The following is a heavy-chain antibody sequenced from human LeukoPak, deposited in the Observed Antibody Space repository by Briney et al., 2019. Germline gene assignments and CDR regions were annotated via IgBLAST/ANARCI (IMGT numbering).Heavy chain of an antibody. CDR1: GFTFSSYS. V-gene: IGHV3-48*02. D-gene: IGHD5-12*01. CDR3: ARCGYGGYEFDY. J-gene: IGHJ4*02. Sequence: GGSLRLSCAASGFTFSSYSMSWVRQAPGKGLEWVSYISSTIYYADSVKGRFTTYRDNAKNSVYLQLNSLRDEDTAVYYCARCGYGGYEFDYWGQGTLVTVS. CDR2: ISSTI.